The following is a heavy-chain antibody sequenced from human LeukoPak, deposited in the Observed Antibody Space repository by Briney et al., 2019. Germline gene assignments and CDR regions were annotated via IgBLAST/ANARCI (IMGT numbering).Heavy chain of an antibody. CDR1: GFTFSSYG. D-gene: IGHD1-26*01. CDR2: ISYDGSNK. V-gene: IGHV3-30*18. CDR3: AKDLKWEYYFDY. J-gene: IGHJ4*02. Sequence: PGGSLRLSCAASGFTFSSYGMHWVRQAPGKGLEWVAVISYDGSNKYYADSVKGRFTISRDNSKNTLYLQMNSLRAEDTAVYYCAKDLKWEYYFDYWGQGTLVTVSS.